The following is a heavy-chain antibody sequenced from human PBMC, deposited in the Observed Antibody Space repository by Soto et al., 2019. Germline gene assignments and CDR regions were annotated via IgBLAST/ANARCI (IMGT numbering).Heavy chain of an antibody. CDR1: GYTFTSYG. J-gene: IGHJ6*02. Sequence: QVQLVQSGAEVKKPGASVKVSCKASGYTFTSYGISWVRQAPGQGLEWMGWISAYNGNTNYAQKLQGRVTMTTDTSTSTDYMELRSLRSDDTAVYYCAREYSSSSLPNYYYGMDVWGQGTTVTVAS. CDR2: ISAYNGNT. CDR3: AREYSSSSLPNYYYGMDV. D-gene: IGHD6-6*01. V-gene: IGHV1-18*01.